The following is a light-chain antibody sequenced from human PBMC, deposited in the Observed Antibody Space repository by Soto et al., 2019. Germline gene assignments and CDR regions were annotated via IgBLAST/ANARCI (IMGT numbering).Light chain of an antibody. CDR1: SSDVGAYDY. J-gene: IGLJ1*01. Sequence: QSVLTQPPSASESPGQSVTISCTGTSSDVGAYDYVSWYQQHPGKAPKLMIYEINKRPSGVPDRFSGSKSGNTASLTVSGLQAEDEADYYCSSFAGSNNFPYVFGTGTQLTVL. V-gene: IGLV2-8*01. CDR2: EIN. CDR3: SSFAGSNNFPYV.